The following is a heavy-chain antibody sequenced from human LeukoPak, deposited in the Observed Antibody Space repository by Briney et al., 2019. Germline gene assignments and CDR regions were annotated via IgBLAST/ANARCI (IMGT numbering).Heavy chain of an antibody. V-gene: IGHV3-64D*08. Sequence: GGSLRLSCSASGFTFSVHYMHWVRQAPGKGLEYVSTISDNGDNTCYADSVKGRFIISRDNSKNTLYLQMNSLRVEDTAVYYCIKDLSGTWSFDYWGQGTLLIVSS. CDR1: GFTFSVHY. CDR2: ISDNGDNT. J-gene: IGHJ4*02. CDR3: IKDLSGTWSFDY. D-gene: IGHD1-26*01.